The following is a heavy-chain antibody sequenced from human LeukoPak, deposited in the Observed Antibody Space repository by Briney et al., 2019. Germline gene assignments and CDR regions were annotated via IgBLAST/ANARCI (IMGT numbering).Heavy chain of an antibody. CDR2: IRGNNDNT. Sequence: DSVKVSCKTSGYIFNTYGISWVRQAPGQGLEWMAWIRGNNDNTKYAQKFQGRVTLTTDTSTSTAYMELRSLRSDDTAVYYCARKGGVYYYDSSFDLWGRGTLVTVSS. D-gene: IGHD3-22*01. V-gene: IGHV1-18*01. J-gene: IGHJ2*01. CDR3: ARKGGVYYYDSSFDL. CDR1: GYIFNTYG.